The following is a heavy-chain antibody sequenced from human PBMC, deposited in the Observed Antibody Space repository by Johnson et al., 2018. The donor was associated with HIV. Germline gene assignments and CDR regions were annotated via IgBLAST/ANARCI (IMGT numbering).Heavy chain of an antibody. CDR2: INWNGGST. J-gene: IGHJ3*02. V-gene: IGHV3-20*04. CDR1: GFTFDDYG. CDR3: SKDGQPYYNVWSASPEVFDI. Sequence: EVQLVESGGGVVRPGGSLRLSCAASGFTFDDYGMSWVRQAPGKGLEWVSGINWNGGSTGYVDSVKGRFTISRDNSKNTLYLQMNSLRAEDTAVYYCSKDGQPYYNVWSASPEVFDIWGQGTMVSVSS. D-gene: IGHD3-3*01.